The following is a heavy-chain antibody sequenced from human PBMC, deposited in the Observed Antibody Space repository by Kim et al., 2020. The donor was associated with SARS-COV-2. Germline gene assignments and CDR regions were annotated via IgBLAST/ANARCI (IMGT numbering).Heavy chain of an antibody. CDR1: GCSISSVYC. CDR3: ARESSWRLYYFGY. CDR2: IHQSGST. D-gene: IGHD2-2*03. Sequence: SETLSLTCTVSGCSISSVYCCGWIRQPPGKGLGWIGSIHQSGSTYYNPSQKSRVIISIDTSKHQFSLKLTSVTAADTAVFYCARESSWRLYYFGYLGQETLVTVSS. V-gene: IGHV4-38-2*02. J-gene: IGHJ4*02.